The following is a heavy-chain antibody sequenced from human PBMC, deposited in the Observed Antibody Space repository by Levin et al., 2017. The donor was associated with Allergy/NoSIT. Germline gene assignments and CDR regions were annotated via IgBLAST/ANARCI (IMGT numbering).Heavy chain of an antibody. CDR3: ERSGNEPSRSRCLDF. CDR1: DGSFSAFY. Sequence: RTSETLSLTCAVYDGSFSAFYWSWVRQPPGKGLENIGEISHYGDTNYNPYLKSRVSISLDTSKNQISLSLSSVTAADTAIYYCERSGNEPSRSRCLDFWGRGTLVSVSS. CDR2: ISHYGDT. D-gene: IGHD1-1*01. V-gene: IGHV4-34*01. J-gene: IGHJ2*01.